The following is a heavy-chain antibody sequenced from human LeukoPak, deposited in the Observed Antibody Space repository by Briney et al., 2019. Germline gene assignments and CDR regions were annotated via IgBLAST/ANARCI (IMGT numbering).Heavy chain of an antibody. J-gene: IGHJ3*02. CDR1: GFTFSSYS. CDR3: ASQGSSGSDAFDI. D-gene: IGHD3-22*01. Sequence: GGSLRLSCAASGFTFSSYSMNWVRQAPGKGLEWVSYISSSSSTIYYADSVKGRFTISRDNAKNSLYLQMNSLRAEDTAVYYCASQGSSGSDAFDIWGQGTMVTVSS. V-gene: IGHV3-48*04. CDR2: ISSSSSTI.